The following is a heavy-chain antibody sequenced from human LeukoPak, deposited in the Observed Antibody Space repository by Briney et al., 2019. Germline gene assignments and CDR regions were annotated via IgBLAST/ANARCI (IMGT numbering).Heavy chain of an antibody. CDR3: TTVNGDNFPDY. J-gene: IGHJ4*02. D-gene: IGHD4-23*01. CDR1: GFTFSSTW. Sequence: PGGSLRLSCAASGFTFSSTWMTWVRQAPGKGLEWVGRVKSKSDGGTTDYAAPVKGRFTISRDDSKSTLYLQMNSLKIEDTAVYYCTTVNGDNFPDYWGQGTLVTVSS. CDR2: VKSKSDGGTT. V-gene: IGHV3-15*01.